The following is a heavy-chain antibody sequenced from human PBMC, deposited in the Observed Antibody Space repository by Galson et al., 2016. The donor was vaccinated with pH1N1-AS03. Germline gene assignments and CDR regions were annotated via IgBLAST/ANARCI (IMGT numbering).Heavy chain of an antibody. CDR3: ARGWGPGTNGLDI. CDR1: GFTFSDYY. V-gene: IGHV3-11*01. CDR2: ISSGATAM. Sequence: SLRLSCAASGFTFSDYYMSWIRQAPGKGLEWVSHISSGATAMYYAESVKGRFTVSRANAKNSLYQQMNSLRAEDTAVYYCARGWGPGTNGLDIWGQGTKVTVS. D-gene: IGHD7-27*01. J-gene: IGHJ6*02.